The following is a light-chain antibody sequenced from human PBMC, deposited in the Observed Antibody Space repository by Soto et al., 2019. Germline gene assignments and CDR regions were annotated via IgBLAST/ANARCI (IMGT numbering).Light chain of an antibody. CDR2: DAS. J-gene: IGKJ4*01. V-gene: IGKV3-11*01. Sequence: EIVLTQSPATLSLSPGERATLSCRASQSVSSSLAWYQQKPGQAPRLLIYDASNRATGIPARFSGSGSGTEFTLTISSLEPEDVAVYYCQQRSNWVTFGGGTKVEIK. CDR1: QSVSSS. CDR3: QQRSNWVT.